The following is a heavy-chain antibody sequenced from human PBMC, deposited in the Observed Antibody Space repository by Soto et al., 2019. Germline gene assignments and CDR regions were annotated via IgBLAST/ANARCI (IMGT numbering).Heavy chain of an antibody. CDR3: VRQGIGDLHGLVDV. J-gene: IGHJ6*02. Sequence: QVQLQQSGPGLVKPSETLSLTCTVSSGPSRSHNWGWIRQPPGRGLEWIGYVYYTGSTSYNPSLKSRVTISADTSTNHISLTLSSVTAADTAVYDCVRQGIGDLHGLVDVWGQGTTVSVSS. V-gene: IGHV4-59*08. D-gene: IGHD3-10*01. CDR1: SGPSRSHN. CDR2: VYYTGST.